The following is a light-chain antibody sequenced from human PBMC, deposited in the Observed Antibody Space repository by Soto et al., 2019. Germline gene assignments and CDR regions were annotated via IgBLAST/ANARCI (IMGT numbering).Light chain of an antibody. V-gene: IGKV3-20*01. CDR1: QTVSSY. Sequence: ENVLTQSPGTLSFSPGERATLSCRASQTVSSYLTCYQQRPGQAPRLLIYGASKRATGIPDRFSGSGSGTDFTLIISRLEPEEFALYYCQQYGTSPITFGQGTRLEIK. J-gene: IGKJ5*01. CDR3: QQYGTSPIT. CDR2: GAS.